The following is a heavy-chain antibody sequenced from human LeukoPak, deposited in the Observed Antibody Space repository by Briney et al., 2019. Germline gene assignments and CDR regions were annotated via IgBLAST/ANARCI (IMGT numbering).Heavy chain of an antibody. J-gene: IGHJ4*02. D-gene: IGHD2-2*02. CDR3: ARVIEEGYYTFSIDY. Sequence: ASLRVSCTASVYTSTRYYMHWVRHAPGQGLEWMGWINPNSGGTNYAQKFQGRVTMTRDTSISTAYMELSRLRSDDTAVYYCARVIEEGYYTFSIDYWGQGTLVTVSS. V-gene: IGHV1-2*02. CDR1: VYTSTRYY. CDR2: INPNSGGT.